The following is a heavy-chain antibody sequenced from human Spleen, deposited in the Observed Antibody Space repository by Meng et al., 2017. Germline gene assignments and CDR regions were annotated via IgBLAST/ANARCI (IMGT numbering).Heavy chain of an antibody. D-gene: IGHD1-1*01. V-gene: IGHV1-69*06. J-gene: IGHJ4*02. Sequence: SVKVSCKASGGTFSSYAISWVRQAPGQGLEWMGGIIPIFGTANYAQKFQGRVTITADKSTSTAYMELSSLRSEDTAVYYCARGAGPQRPYYFDYWGQGTLVTVSS. CDR2: IIPIFGTA. CDR1: GGTFSSYA. CDR3: ARGAGPQRPYYFDY.